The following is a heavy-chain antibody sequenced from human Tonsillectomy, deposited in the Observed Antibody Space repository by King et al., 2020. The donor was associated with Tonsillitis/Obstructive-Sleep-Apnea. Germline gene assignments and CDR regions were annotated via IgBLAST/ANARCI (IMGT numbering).Heavy chain of an antibody. Sequence: VQLVESGGGLVQPGGSLRLSCAASGFSFSTYSMNWVRQAPGKGLEWVSYISSSSSPLYYADSVKGRFTISRDNAKNSLYLQMNSLGDEETAVYYCARGRSRRDVFDIWGQGTMVTVSS. CDR3: ARGRSRRDVFDI. J-gene: IGHJ3*02. D-gene: IGHD4-17*01. CDR2: ISSSSSPL. CDR1: GFSFSTYS. V-gene: IGHV3-48*02.